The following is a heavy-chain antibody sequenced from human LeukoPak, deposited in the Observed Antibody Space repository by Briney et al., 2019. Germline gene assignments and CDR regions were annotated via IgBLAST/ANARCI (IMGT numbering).Heavy chain of an antibody. Sequence: ASVKVSCKASGYTFTGYYMHWVRQAPGQGLEWMGWINPNSGGTNYAQKFQGRVTMTRDTSISTAYMELRSLRSDDTAVYYCARDWVWGPNWGSSGGYWGQGTLVTVSS. CDR3: ARDWVWGPNWGSSGGY. V-gene: IGHV1-2*02. CDR1: GYTFTGYY. D-gene: IGHD7-27*01. CDR2: INPNSGGT. J-gene: IGHJ4*02.